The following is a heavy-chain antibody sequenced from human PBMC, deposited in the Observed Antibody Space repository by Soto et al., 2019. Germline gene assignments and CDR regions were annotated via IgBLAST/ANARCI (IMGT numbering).Heavy chain of an antibody. V-gene: IGHV2-70*01. CDR3: ARIHRVGATHNWFDP. J-gene: IGHJ5*02. Sequence: SGPTLVNPTQTLTLTCTFSGSSLSTSGMCVSWIRQPPGKALEWLALIDWDDDKYYSTSLKTRLTISKDTSKNQVVLTMTNMDPVDTATYYCARIHRVGATHNWFDPWGQGTLVTVSS. D-gene: IGHD1-26*01. CDR2: IDWDDDK. CDR1: GSSLSTSGMC.